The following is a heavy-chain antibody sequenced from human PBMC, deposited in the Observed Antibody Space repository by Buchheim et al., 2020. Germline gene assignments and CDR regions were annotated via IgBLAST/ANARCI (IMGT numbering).Heavy chain of an antibody. CDR2: IWYDGSNK. Sequence: QVQLVESGGGVVQPGRSLRLSCAASGFTFSSYGMHWVRQAPGKGLEWVAVIWYDGSNKYYADSVKGRFTISRDNSKNTLYLQMNSLRAEDTAVYYCAREEGGSYYYYGMDVWGQGTT. CDR1: GFTFSSYG. D-gene: IGHD1-26*01. V-gene: IGHV3-33*01. CDR3: AREEGGSYYYYGMDV. J-gene: IGHJ6*02.